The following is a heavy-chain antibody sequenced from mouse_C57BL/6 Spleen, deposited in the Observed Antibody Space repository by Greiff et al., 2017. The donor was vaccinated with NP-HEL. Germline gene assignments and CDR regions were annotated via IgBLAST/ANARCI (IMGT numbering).Heavy chain of an antibody. D-gene: IGHD1-1*01. V-gene: IGHV1-72*01. CDR1: GYTFTSYW. CDR2: IDPNSGGT. J-gene: IGHJ1*03. CDR3: ARDYGSGVWYFDV. Sequence: QVQLKQPGAELVKPGASVKLSCKASGYTFTSYWMHWVKQRPGRGLEWIGRIDPNSGGTKYNEKFKSKATLTVDKPSSTAYMQLSSLTSEDSAVYYCARDYGSGVWYFDVWGTGTTVTVSS.